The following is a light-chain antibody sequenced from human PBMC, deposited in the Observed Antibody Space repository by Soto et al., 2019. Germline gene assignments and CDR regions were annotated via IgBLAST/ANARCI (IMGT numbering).Light chain of an antibody. J-gene: IGLJ1*01. CDR2: DSN. Sequence: QSVLTQPPSVSAAPGQTVTSSCSVMSSNIGNNYVSWYQQVPGAAPKLLIYDSNKRPSGIPERFSASKSGTSATLAITGLQTGDEADYYCGAWDGSLRLYVFGSGTKVTV. CDR3: GAWDGSLRLYV. CDR1: SSNIGNNY. V-gene: IGLV1-51*01.